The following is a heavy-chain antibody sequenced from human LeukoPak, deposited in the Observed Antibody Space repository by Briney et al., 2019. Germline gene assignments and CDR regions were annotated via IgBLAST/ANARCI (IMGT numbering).Heavy chain of an antibody. CDR3: ARANRAVGGSFDY. Sequence: GGSLRLSCAASGFTFSSYSMNWVRQAPGKGLEWVSSISSSSSYIYYADSVKGRFTISRDNAKNSLYLQMNSLRAEDTAVYYCARANRAVGGSFDYWGQGTLVTVSS. J-gene: IGHJ4*02. CDR2: ISSSSSYI. V-gene: IGHV3-21*01. D-gene: IGHD6-19*01. CDR1: GFTFSSYS.